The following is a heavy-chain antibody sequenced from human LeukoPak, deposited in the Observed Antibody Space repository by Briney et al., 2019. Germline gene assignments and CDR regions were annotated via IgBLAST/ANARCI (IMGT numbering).Heavy chain of an antibody. Sequence: NPSENLSLTCAVSGGSISSSNWWSWVRQPPRKGLEWIGEIYHSGSTNYNPSLKSRVTISVANSKNHLSLKLSSVTAADTAVYYCASGIVGALGYFQHWGQGTLVTVSS. CDR1: GGSISSSNW. CDR3: ASGIVGALGYFQH. V-gene: IGHV4-4*02. CDR2: IYHSGST. D-gene: IGHD1-26*01. J-gene: IGHJ1*01.